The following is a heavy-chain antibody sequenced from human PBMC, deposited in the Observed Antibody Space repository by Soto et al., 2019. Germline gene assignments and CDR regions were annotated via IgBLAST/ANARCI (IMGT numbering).Heavy chain of an antibody. J-gene: IGHJ6*02. CDR2: IYHSGTA. V-gene: IGHV4-4*02. D-gene: IGHD3-3*01. CDR1: GGSINNNHC. Sequence: PSETLSLTCAVSGGSINNNHCWNWVRQPPGKGLEWIGEIYHSGTANYNPSLNSRVTISVDKSNNQFSLTLNSVTAADTAVYYCARRRITTFGVVITGYGMDVWGQGTTVTVSS. CDR3: ARRRITTFGVVITGYGMDV.